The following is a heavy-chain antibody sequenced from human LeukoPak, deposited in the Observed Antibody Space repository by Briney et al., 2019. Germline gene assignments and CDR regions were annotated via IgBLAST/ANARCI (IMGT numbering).Heavy chain of an antibody. CDR3: SRRVREVRAVAAEGYNWFDP. V-gene: IGHV1-69*04. CDR1: GGTFSSYA. Sequence: SVKVSCKASGGTFSSYAISWVRQAPGQGLEWMGRIIPILGIANYAQKFQGRVTITADKSTSTAYMELSSLRSEDTAVYYCSRRVREVRAVAAEGYNWFDPWGQGTLVTVSS. D-gene: IGHD6-19*01. CDR2: IIPILGIA. J-gene: IGHJ5*02.